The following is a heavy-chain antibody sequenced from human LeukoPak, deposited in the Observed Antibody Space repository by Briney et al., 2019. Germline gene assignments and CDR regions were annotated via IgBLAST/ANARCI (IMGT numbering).Heavy chain of an antibody. CDR1: GYTFTSYG. CDR2: ISAYNDNT. CDR3: ARGPDITIFGVVTYHGWYFQH. D-gene: IGHD3-3*01. V-gene: IGHV1-18*01. Sequence: ASVKVSCKASGYTFTSYGISWVRQAPGQGLEWMGWISAYNDNTNYAQKLQGRVTMTTDTSTSTAYMELRSLRSDDTAVYYCARGPDITIFGVVTYHGWYFQHWGQGTLVTVSS. J-gene: IGHJ1*01.